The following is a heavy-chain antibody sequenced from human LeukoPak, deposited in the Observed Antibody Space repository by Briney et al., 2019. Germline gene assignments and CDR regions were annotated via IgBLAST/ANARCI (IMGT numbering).Heavy chain of an antibody. CDR3: ARTRVTVTTMFVWFDP. CDR1: GGSFSGYY. J-gene: IGHJ5*02. Sequence: SETLSLTCAVYGGSFSGYYWSWIRQPPGKGLEWIGEINHSGSTNYNPSLKSQVTISVDTSKNQFSLKLSSVTAADTAVYYCARTRVTVTTMFVWFDPWGQGTLVTVSS. D-gene: IGHD4-17*01. CDR2: INHSGST. V-gene: IGHV4-34*01.